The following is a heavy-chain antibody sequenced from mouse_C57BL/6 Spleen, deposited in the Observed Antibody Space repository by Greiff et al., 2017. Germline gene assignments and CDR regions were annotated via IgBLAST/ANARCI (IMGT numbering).Heavy chain of an antibody. CDR1: GYTFTSYW. V-gene: IGHV1-64*01. D-gene: IGHD2-1*01. Sequence: QVQLQQPGAELVKPGASVTLSCKASGYTFTSYWMHWVKQRPGQGLEWIGMIHPNSGSTNYNEKFKSKATLTVDKSSSTAYMQLSSLTSEDSAVYYCASYYGSYAMDYWGQGTSVTGSS. CDR3: ASYYGSYAMDY. CDR2: IHPNSGST. J-gene: IGHJ4*01.